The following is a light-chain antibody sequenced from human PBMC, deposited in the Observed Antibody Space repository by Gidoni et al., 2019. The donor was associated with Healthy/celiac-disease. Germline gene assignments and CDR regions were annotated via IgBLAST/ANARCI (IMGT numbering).Light chain of an antibody. J-gene: IGKJ3*01. Sequence: DIVMTQSPDSRAVSLGERATINCKSSQSVLYSSNNKNYLAWYQQKPGQPPKLLIYWASTRESGVPDRFSGSGSGTDFTLTISSLQAEDVAVYYCQQYYSTPPTFGPGTKVDIK. CDR3: QQYYSTPPT. V-gene: IGKV4-1*01. CDR1: QSVLYSSNNKNY. CDR2: WAS.